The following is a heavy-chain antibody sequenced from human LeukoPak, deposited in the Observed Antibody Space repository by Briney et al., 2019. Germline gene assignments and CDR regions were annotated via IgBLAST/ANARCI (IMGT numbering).Heavy chain of an antibody. J-gene: IGHJ3*01. CDR3: ARGVLTGSSTAFDL. Sequence: GGSLRLSCAASGFTFSTNWMYWVRQAPGKGLVWVSRINSDGRTTTHANSVKGRFTISRDNAKNTLYLEMNSLRAEDTAVYYCARGVLTGSSTAFDLWGQGTMVTVSS. CDR2: INSDGRTT. CDR1: GFTFSTNW. D-gene: IGHD1-26*01. V-gene: IGHV3-74*01.